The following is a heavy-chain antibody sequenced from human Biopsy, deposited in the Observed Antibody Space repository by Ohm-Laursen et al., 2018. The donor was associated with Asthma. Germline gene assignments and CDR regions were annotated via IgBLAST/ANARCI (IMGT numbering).Heavy chain of an antibody. CDR1: GYTFTSYY. V-gene: IGHV1-46*01. D-gene: IGHD5-12*01. Sequence: ASVKVSCKASGYTFTSYYMHWVRQAPGHGLEWMGMINPFGGSSNFAQKFQGRLTMTRDTSISTAYMEVSSLSSEDTAVYYCARGYSGSDRIVYYYSGLEVWGQGTTVTVSS. CDR2: INPFGGSS. J-gene: IGHJ6*02. CDR3: ARGYSGSDRIVYYYSGLEV.